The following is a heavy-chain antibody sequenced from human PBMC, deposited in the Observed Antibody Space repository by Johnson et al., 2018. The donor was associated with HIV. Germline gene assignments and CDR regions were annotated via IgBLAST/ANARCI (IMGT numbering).Heavy chain of an antibody. D-gene: IGHD2-21*01. CDR1: GFTFDDYA. Sequence: EVQLVESGGGLVQPGRSLRLSCAASGFTFDDYAMHWVRQAPGKGLEWVSGISWNSGSTGYADSVKGRFTISRDNAKNSLYLQMNSLRAEDTAVYYCAREAGDRFVGFDAFDIWGQGTMVTVSS. CDR2: ISWNSGST. CDR3: AREAGDRFVGFDAFDI. J-gene: IGHJ3*02. V-gene: IGHV3-9*01.